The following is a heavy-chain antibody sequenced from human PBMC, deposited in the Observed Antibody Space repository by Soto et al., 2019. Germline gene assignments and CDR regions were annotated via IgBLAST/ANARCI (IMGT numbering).Heavy chain of an antibody. Sequence: GGSLRLSCAASGFTFSSYGMHWVRQAPGKGLEWVAVISYDGSNKYYADSVKGRFTITRVNSKHTLYLQMSSLRSEDTALYYCAREFSSSSDLYYYYYPMDVWGQGTTVTVSS. D-gene: IGHD6-6*01. V-gene: IGHV3-30*19. CDR3: AREFSSSSDLYYYYYPMDV. CDR1: GFTFSSYG. J-gene: IGHJ6*02. CDR2: ISYDGSNK.